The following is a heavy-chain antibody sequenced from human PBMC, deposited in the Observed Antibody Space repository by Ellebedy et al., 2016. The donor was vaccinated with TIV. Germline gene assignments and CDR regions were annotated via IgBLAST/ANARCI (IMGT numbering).Heavy chain of an antibody. CDR2: VYKSGNT. J-gene: IGHJ6*02. CDR1: GGSIGSGGYS. CDR3: ARLKATRDQYCSGGSCYRYYYYYYGMDV. D-gene: IGHD2-15*01. Sequence: SETLSLTCSVSGGSIGSGGYSWSWIRQPPGKALEWIGHVYKSGNTYYKPSLRSRVTISLDTSKNEVSLKLTSVTAAETAVYYCARLKATRDQYCSGGSCYRYYYYYYGMDVWGQGTTVTVSS. V-gene: IGHV4-30-2*01.